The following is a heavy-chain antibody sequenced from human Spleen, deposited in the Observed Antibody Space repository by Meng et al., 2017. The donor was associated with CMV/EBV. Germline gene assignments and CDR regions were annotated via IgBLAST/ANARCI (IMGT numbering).Heavy chain of an antibody. CDR1: SVSSSTYY. V-gene: IGHV4-61*01. CDR2: VYHSGST. CDR3: ARDRGPAAAHRVYDFDL. Sequence: SVSSSTYYWTWIRQPAGKGLEWVGYVYHSGSTNYNHSLKSRVTISVDTSKNQFSLKLTSVTAADTAVYYCARDRGPAAAHRVYDFDLWGRGTLVTVSS. J-gene: IGHJ2*01. D-gene: IGHD2-2*01.